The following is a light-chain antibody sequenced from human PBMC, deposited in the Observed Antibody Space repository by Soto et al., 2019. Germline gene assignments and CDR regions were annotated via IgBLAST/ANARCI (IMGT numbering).Light chain of an antibody. Sequence: EIVLTQSPGTLSLSPGERATLSCRASQSVSSSYLAWYQQKPGRAPRVLIYGASSRATGIPDRFSGSGSGTDFTLTISRLEPEDFAVYYCQQYGTSPRTFGGGTKVEIK. CDR1: QSVSSSY. CDR2: GAS. CDR3: QQYGTSPRT. J-gene: IGKJ4*01. V-gene: IGKV3-20*01.